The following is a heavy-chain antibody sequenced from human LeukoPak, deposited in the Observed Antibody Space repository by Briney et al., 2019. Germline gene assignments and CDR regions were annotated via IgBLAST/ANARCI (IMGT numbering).Heavy chain of an antibody. V-gene: IGHV3-30*02. CDR1: GFTFSSYG. Sequence: GGSLRLSRAASGFTFSSYGMHWVRQAPGKGLEWVAFIRYDGSNKYYADSVKGRFTISRDNSKNTLYLQMNSLRAEDTAVYYCVKGRKVYSSGWYDYWGQGTLVTVSS. CDR2: IRYDGSNK. CDR3: VKGRKVYSSGWYDY. D-gene: IGHD6-19*01. J-gene: IGHJ4*02.